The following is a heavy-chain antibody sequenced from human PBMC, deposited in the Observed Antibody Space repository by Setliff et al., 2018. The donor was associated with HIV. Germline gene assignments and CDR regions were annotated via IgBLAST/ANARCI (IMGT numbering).Heavy chain of an antibody. V-gene: IGHV7-4-1*02. CDR2: ANTYTGNP. J-gene: IGHJ4*02. CDR3: ARDGYYYDSSGHLAYYFDY. Sequence: ASVKVSCKASGYTFTSYGMNWVRQAPGQGLEWMGWANTYTGNPVYAQDFTGRFVFSLDTSVSTAYLQISSLKAEDIAVYYCARDGYYYDSSGHLAYYFDYWGQGTLVTVS. D-gene: IGHD3-22*01. CDR1: GYTFTSYG.